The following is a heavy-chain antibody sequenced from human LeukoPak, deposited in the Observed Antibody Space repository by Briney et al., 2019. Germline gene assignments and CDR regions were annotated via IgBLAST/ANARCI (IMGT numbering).Heavy chain of an antibody. V-gene: IGHV4-59*08. CDR2: IYYTGST. D-gene: IGHD4-23*01. CDR3: ARNSGDY. Sequence: SETLSLTCTVSGGSISSYYWSWIRQPPGKGLEWIGYIYYTGSTNYNPSLRSRVTISVDTSKNQFSLKLSSVTAADTAVYYCARNSGDYWGQGTLVTVSS. J-gene: IGHJ4*02. CDR1: GGSISSYY.